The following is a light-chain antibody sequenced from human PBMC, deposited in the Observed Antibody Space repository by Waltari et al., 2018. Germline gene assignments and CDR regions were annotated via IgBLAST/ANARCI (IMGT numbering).Light chain of an antibody. V-gene: IGKV3-15*01. CDR3: QNYNTGPPP. CDR1: QSVSSN. J-gene: IGKJ2*01. Sequence: EIVMTQSPATLSVSPGERATLSCRASQSVSSNLAWYQQKPGQAPRLLIYGASTGATGTPARLSGRGSGTESPLTISILHSEDFEFYYWQNYNTGPPPFGQGTKLEIK. CDR2: GAS.